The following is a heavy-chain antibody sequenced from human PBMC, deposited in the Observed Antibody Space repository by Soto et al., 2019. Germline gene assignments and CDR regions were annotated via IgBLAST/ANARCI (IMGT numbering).Heavy chain of an antibody. Sequence: SGPTLVNPTQTLTLTCTFSGFSLSTSGVGVGWIRQPPGKALEWLALIYWDDDKRYSPSLKSRLTITKDTSKNQVVLTMTNMDPVDTATYYCAHSPYCSGGSCYGVWFDPWGQGTLVTVSS. V-gene: IGHV2-5*02. D-gene: IGHD2-15*01. J-gene: IGHJ5*02. CDR1: GFSLSTSGVG. CDR3: AHSPYCSGGSCYGVWFDP. CDR2: IYWDDDK.